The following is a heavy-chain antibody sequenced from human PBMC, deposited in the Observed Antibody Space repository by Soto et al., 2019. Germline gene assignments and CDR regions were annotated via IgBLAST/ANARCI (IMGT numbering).Heavy chain of an antibody. J-gene: IGHJ3*02. CDR1: GYSFTSYW. CDR3: ARHEVYCSGGSCYRGAAFDI. CDR2: IYPGDSDT. D-gene: IGHD2-15*01. Sequence: VQSLKISCKGSGYSFTSYWIGSVRQMPGKGVEWMGIIYPGDSDTRYSPSFQGQVTISADKSISTAYLQWSSLKASDTAMYYCARHEVYCSGGSCYRGAAFDIWGQGTMVTVSS. V-gene: IGHV5-51*01.